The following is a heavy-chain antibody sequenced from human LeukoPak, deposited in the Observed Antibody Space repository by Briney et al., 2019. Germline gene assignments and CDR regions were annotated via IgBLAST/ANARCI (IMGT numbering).Heavy chain of an antibody. V-gene: IGHV4-59*01. J-gene: IGHJ4*02. D-gene: IGHD6-19*01. CDR1: GGSISSYY. CDR3: AIVAVDTFDY. Sequence: PSETLSLTCTVSGGSISSYYRSWIRQPPGKGLEWIVYIYYSGSTNYNPSLKSRVTISLATSKNQCSLKLSSVTAADTAVYYCAIVAVDTFDYWGQGTLVTVSS. CDR2: IYYSGST.